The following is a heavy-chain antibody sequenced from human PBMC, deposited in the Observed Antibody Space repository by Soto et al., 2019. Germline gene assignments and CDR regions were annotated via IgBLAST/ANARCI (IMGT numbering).Heavy chain of an antibody. CDR1: GGSVSSGSYY. D-gene: IGHD3-22*01. J-gene: IGHJ4*02. Sequence: PSETLSLTCTVSGGSVSSGSYYWSWIRQPPGEGLEWIGYLYYSGSTNYNPSLKSRVTISVDTSKSQFSLKLSSVTAADTAVYYCARGGGYYSPFDYWGQGTLVTVSS. V-gene: IGHV4-61*01. CDR3: ARGGGYYSPFDY. CDR2: LYYSGST.